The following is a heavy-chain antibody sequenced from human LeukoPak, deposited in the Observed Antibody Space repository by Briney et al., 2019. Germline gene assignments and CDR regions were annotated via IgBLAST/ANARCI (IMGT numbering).Heavy chain of an antibody. J-gene: IGHJ3*02. Sequence: PGGSLRLSCAASGFTFSRSAMTWVRQAPGKGLEWVSAMSGSGGSTYYADSMKGRFTISRDNSKNTLYLQMNSLRAEDTAAYYCAKDLRGFHITMIVVVISGAFDIWGQGTMVTVSS. CDR1: GFTFSRSA. CDR3: AKDLRGFHITMIVVVISGAFDI. V-gene: IGHV3-23*01. CDR2: MSGSGGST. D-gene: IGHD3-22*01.